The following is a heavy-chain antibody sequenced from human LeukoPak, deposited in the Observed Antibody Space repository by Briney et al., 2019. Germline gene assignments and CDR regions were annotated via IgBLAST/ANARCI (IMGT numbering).Heavy chain of an antibody. J-gene: IGHJ4*02. V-gene: IGHV3-15*01. Sequence: PGGSLRLSCAASGFTFSNAWMSWVRQAPGKGLEWVGRIKSNTDGGTIDYAAPVKDRFTISRDDSKNTLYLQMNSLKIEETAVYYCTTDLLGLVRPRGYWGQGTLVTVSS. CDR3: TTDLLGLVRPRGY. CDR2: IKSNTDGGTI. D-gene: IGHD3/OR15-3a*01. CDR1: GFTFSNAW.